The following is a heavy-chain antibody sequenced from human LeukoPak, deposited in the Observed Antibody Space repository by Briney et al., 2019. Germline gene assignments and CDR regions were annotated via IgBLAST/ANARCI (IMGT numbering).Heavy chain of an antibody. CDR2: IDPSNSYT. D-gene: IGHD1-1*01. J-gene: IGHJ4*02. CDR3: ARYTTGDFDY. V-gene: IGHV5-10-1*01. CDR1: GSSFTNYW. Sequence: GASLKSSSKGSGSSFTNYWSGGGRQMPGKGVEWMLRIDPSNSYTNYSPSFQGHVTISADKSISTAYLQWSSLKASDTAMYYCARYTTGDFDYWGQGTLVTVSS.